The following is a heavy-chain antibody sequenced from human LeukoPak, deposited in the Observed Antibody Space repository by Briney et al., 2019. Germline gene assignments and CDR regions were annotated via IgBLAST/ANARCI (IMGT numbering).Heavy chain of an antibody. CDR1: GYTFTSYY. J-gene: IGHJ4*02. CDR3: ARRVKIVVVTATFDY. V-gene: IGHV1-46*01. Sequence: GASVKVSCKASGYTFTSYYMHWVRQAPGQGLEWMGIINPSGGSTSYAQKFQGRVTMTRDTSTSTVYMELSSLRSEDTAVYYCARRVKIVVVTATFDYWGQGTLVTVSS. CDR2: INPSGGST. D-gene: IGHD2-21*02.